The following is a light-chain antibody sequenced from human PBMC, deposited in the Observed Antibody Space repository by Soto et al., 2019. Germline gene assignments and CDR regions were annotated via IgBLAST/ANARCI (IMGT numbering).Light chain of an antibody. J-gene: IGLJ1*01. CDR2: GNT. Sequence: QPVLTQPPSVSGAPGQRVTVSCTGSSSNIGAGYDVHWYQQLPGTAPKLLIYGNTNRPSGVPDRFSASTSATSASLAITGLQAEDEGDYYCQSYDNRLSGYVFGTGTKVTVL. CDR1: SSNIGAGYD. V-gene: IGLV1-40*01. CDR3: QSYDNRLSGYV.